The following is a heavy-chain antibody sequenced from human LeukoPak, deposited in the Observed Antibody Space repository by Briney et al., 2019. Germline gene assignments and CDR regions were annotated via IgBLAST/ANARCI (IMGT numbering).Heavy chain of an antibody. CDR1: GGSISSSSYY. CDR2: IYYSGST. D-gene: IGHD3-10*01. J-gene: IGHJ5*02. Sequence: SETLSLTCTVSGGSISSSSYYWGWIRQPPGKGLEWIGSIYYSGSTYYNPSLKSRVTISVDTSKNQFSLKLSSVTAADTAVYYCARGPPSITRNWFDPWGQGTLVTVSS. CDR3: ARGPPSITRNWFDP. V-gene: IGHV4-39*07.